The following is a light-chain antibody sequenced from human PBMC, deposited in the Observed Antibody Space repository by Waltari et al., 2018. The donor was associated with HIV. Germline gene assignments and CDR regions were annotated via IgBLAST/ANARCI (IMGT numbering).Light chain of an antibody. CDR1: QTISSSD. V-gene: IGKV3-20*01. J-gene: IGKJ2*01. CDR2: GAS. Sequence: EIVLTQSPGTLSLSPGERATLSCRASQTISSSDLAWYQHKPGQAPRLLIYGASSRAIGIPDRFSGTGSGTDFTLTISSLQPEDFATYYCQQSSETPYTFGQGTRLEI. CDR3: QQSSETPYT.